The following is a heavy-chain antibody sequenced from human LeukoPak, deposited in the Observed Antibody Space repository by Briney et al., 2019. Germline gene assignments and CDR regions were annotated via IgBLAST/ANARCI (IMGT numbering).Heavy chain of an antibody. J-gene: IGHJ1*01. Sequence: PGGSLRLSCAASGFIFSSFAMTWVRQAPGKGLEWVSAISGSGGTTNYADSVKGRFTISRDNSKNTLYLQMNSLRAEDTAVYYCAKDRRLIAAPEYFQHWGQGTLVTVSS. CDR2: ISGSGGTT. CDR1: GFIFSSFA. D-gene: IGHD6-13*01. CDR3: AKDRRLIAAPEYFQH. V-gene: IGHV3-23*01.